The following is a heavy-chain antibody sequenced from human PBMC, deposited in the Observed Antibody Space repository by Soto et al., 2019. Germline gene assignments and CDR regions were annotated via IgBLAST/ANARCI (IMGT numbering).Heavy chain of an antibody. CDR1: GYSISSYY. CDR2: IYYSGRT. V-gene: IGHV4-59*01. D-gene: IGHD2-15*01. Sequence: QVQLQESGPRLVKPSETLSLTCTVSGYSISSYYWTWIRQPPGKGLEYIGYIYYSGRTYYNPSHKSRVPISVDTSKNQFSLKLSSVTAADTAVYYCARGQLGITTTGTWYDFDYWGQGTLVTVSS. J-gene: IGHJ4*02. CDR3: ARGQLGITTTGTWYDFDY.